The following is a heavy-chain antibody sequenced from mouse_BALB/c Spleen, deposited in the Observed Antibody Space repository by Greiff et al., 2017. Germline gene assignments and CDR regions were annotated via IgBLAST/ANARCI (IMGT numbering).Heavy chain of an antibody. D-gene: IGHD1-1*01. V-gene: IGHV3-2*02. CDR2: ISYSGST. CDR1: GYSITSDYA. J-gene: IGHJ3*01. Sequence: EVQLQQSGPGLVKPSQSLSLTCTVTGYSITSDYAWNWIRQFPGNKLEWMGYISYSGSTSYNPSLKSRISITRDTSKNQFFLQLNSVTTEDTATYYCAREGDYYGSSGAWFAYWGQGTLVTVSA. CDR3: AREGDYYGSSGAWFAY.